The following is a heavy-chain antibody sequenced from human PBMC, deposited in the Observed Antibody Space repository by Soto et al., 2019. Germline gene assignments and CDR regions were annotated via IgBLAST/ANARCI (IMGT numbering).Heavy chain of an antibody. D-gene: IGHD4-17*01. Sequence: PSETLSLTCTVSGGSISSYYWSWIRQPPGKGLEWIGYIYYSGSTNYNPSLKSRVTISVDTSKNQFSLKLSSVTAADTAVYYCAREIRSRPNGDYVISWFDPWGQRTLVTVSS. J-gene: IGHJ5*02. CDR3: AREIRSRPNGDYVISWFDP. CDR1: GGSISSYY. CDR2: IYYSGST. V-gene: IGHV4-59*01.